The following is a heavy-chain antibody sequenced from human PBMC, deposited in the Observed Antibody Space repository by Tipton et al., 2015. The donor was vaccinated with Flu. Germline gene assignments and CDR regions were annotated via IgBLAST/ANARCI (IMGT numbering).Heavy chain of an antibody. V-gene: IGHV3-23*01. D-gene: IGHD5-24*01. J-gene: IGHJ4*02. CDR1: GFTFSNYA. Sequence: GSLRLSCAASGFTFSNYAMNWVRQAPGKGLEWVSSINESGGETSYADSVKGRFTISRDNSQDTLYLQMSSLRAEDTSVYYCAKQFIDCWGQGTLSPSPQ. CDR2: INESGGET. CDR3: AKQFIDC.